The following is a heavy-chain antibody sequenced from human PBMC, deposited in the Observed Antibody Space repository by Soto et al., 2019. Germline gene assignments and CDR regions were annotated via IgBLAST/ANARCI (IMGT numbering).Heavy chain of an antibody. Sequence: PGGALRLSSAASGFTFSSYSMNWVRQAPGKGLEWVSSISSSSSYIYYADSEKGRFTISRDNAKNSLYLQMNSLRAEDTAVYYCARDPMTTVTLNWFDPWGQGTLVTVS. V-gene: IGHV3-21*01. CDR1: GFTFSSYS. CDR3: ARDPMTTVTLNWFDP. D-gene: IGHD4-4*01. J-gene: IGHJ5*02. CDR2: ISSSSSYI.